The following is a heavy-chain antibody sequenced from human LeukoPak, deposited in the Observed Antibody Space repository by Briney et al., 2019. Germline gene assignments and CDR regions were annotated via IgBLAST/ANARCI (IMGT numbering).Heavy chain of an antibody. CDR1: GFTFDDYA. CDR3: AKGGSGKPGTYGMDV. CDR2: ISWNSGSI. J-gene: IGHJ6*02. Sequence: GGSLRLSCAASGFTFDDYAMHWVRQAPGKGLEWVSGISWNSGSIGYADSVKGRFTISRDNAKNSLYLQMNSLRAEDTALYYCAKGGSGKPGTYGMDVWGQGTLVTVSS. V-gene: IGHV3-9*01. D-gene: IGHD3-10*01.